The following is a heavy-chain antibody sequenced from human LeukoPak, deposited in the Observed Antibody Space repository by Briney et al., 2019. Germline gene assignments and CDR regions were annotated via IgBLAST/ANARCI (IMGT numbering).Heavy chain of an antibody. J-gene: IGHJ4*02. CDR2: ISYDGTNK. D-gene: IGHD3-10*01. V-gene: IGHV3-30*04. Sequence: GGSLRLSCAASGFTFSSCAMHWVRQAPGKGLEWVAVISYDGTNKYYTDSVKGRFTISRDNSKNTLYLQMNSLRAEDTAVYYCARGGLLLWFGEGFDYWGQGTLVTVSS. CDR1: GFTFSSCA. CDR3: ARGGLLLWFGEGFDY.